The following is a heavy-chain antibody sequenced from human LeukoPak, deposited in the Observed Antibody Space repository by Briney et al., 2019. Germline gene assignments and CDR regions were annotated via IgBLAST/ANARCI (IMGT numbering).Heavy chain of an antibody. Sequence: GGSLRLSCTASGFAFDDHGMSWVRQVLGKGLEWVSGINWNGGSTGYADPLRGRFTISRDNAKNSLYLQMDSLRAEDTALYYCARAPITSPFYFDYWGQGTLVTVSS. J-gene: IGHJ4*02. V-gene: IGHV3-20*04. D-gene: IGHD2-2*01. CDR2: INWNGGST. CDR1: GFAFDDHG. CDR3: ARAPITSPFYFDY.